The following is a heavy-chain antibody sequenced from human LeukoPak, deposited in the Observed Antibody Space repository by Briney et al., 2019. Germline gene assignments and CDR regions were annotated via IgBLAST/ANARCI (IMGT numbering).Heavy chain of an antibody. Sequence: PSETLSLTCAVYGGSFSGYYWSWIRQPPGKGLEWIGYIYYSGSTNYNPSLKSRVTISVDTSKNQFSLKLSSVTAADTAVYYCARGRLRSDFDYWGQGTLVTVSS. CDR3: ARGRLRSDFDY. D-gene: IGHD3-10*02. CDR2: IYYSGST. CDR1: GGSFSGYY. V-gene: IGHV4-59*01. J-gene: IGHJ4*02.